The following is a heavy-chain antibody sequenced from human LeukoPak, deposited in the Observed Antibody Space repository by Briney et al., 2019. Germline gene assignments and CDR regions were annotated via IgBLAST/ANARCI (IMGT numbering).Heavy chain of an antibody. Sequence: GGSLRLSCAASGFTFSSYAMSWVRQAPGKGLEWVSAISGSGGSTYYADSVKGRFTISRDNAKNSLYLQMNSLRAEDTAVYYCARDAYDFWSGYYRRTDYYYYYYMDVWGKGTTVTVSS. CDR1: GFTFSSYA. CDR3: ARDAYDFWSGYYRRTDYYYYYYMDV. V-gene: IGHV3-23*01. CDR2: ISGSGGST. D-gene: IGHD3-3*01. J-gene: IGHJ6*03.